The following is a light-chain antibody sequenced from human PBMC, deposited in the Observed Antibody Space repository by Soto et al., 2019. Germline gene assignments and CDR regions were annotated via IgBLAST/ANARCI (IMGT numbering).Light chain of an antibody. J-gene: IGKJ1*01. CDR1: ESIINY. Sequence: DIQMTQSPSSLSASVGDRVTITCRASESIINYLNWYQQKPGKAPELLIYAASSLQSGVPSRFSGSGSGTVFTLTISSLQPEDFATYFCQQTYSTLWTFGQGTKVEIE. V-gene: IGKV1-39*01. CDR3: QQTYSTLWT. CDR2: AAS.